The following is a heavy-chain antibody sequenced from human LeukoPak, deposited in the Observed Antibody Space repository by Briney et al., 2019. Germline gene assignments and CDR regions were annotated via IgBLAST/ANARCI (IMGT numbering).Heavy chain of an antibody. CDR2: IYQSGST. Sequence: GSLRLSCAASGFTFSSYEMNWVRQAPGKGLEWIGEIYQSGSTNYNPSLKSRVIISVDKSKNQLSLKLSSVTAADTAVYYCARDKAAAGTSCFDPWGQGTLVTVSS. CDR3: ARDKAAAGTSCFDP. D-gene: IGHD6-13*01. J-gene: IGHJ5*02. CDR1: GFTFSSYEM. V-gene: IGHV4-4*02.